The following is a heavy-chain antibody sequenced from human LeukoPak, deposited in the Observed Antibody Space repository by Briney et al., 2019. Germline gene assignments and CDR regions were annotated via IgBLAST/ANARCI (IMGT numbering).Heavy chain of an antibody. CDR3: AKDTAGYSSSWYIGFDY. V-gene: IGHV3-23*01. CDR2: ISGSGGST. J-gene: IGHJ4*02. D-gene: IGHD6-13*01. CDR1: GFTFSSYE. Sequence: GGSLRLSCAASGFTFSSYEMNWVRQAPGKGLEWVSAISGSGGSTYYADSVKGRFTISRDNSKNTLYLQMNCLRAEDTAVYYCAKDTAGYSSSWYIGFDYWGQGTLVTVSS.